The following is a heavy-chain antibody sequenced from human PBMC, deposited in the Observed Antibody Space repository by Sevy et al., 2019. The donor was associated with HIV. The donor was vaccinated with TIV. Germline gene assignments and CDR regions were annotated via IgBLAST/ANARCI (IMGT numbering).Heavy chain of an antibody. CDR3: AGDHVVVEPLANYGMDV. J-gene: IGHJ6*02. CDR2: ISSRGTTI. Sequence: GGSLRLSCAASGFIFSDFYMSWVRQAPGKGLEWISYISSRGTTIYYADSVKGRFTISRDNAKNSLYLQMNGLTADDTAVYYCAGDHVVVEPLANYGMDVWGQGTTVTVSS. V-gene: IGHV3-11*01. D-gene: IGHD2-2*01. CDR1: GFIFSDFY.